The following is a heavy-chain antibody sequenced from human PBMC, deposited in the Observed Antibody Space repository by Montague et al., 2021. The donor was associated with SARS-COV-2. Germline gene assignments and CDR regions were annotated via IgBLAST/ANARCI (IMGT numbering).Heavy chain of an antibody. J-gene: IGHJ5*02. D-gene: IGHD3-16*02. CDR3: AGSVVRGTYRRSRGFDP. CDR2: TYYSGVA. CDR1: GDSMRSSY. V-gene: IGHV4-59*13. Sequence: SETLSLTCTVSGDSMRSSYWYWIRQPPAQGLEYIGYTYYSGVANYNPSLRSRVTISLATSKNQFSLNLRSVTAADTAVSYCAGSVVRGTYRRSRGFDPWGQGTLVTVFS.